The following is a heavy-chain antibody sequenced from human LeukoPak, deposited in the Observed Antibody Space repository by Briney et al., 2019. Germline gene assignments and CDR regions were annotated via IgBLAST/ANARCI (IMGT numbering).Heavy chain of an antibody. Sequence: GGSLRLSCAASGFTFDDYAMPWVRQAPGKGLEWVSGISWNSGSIGYADSVKGRFTISRDNAKNSLYLQMNSLRAEDTALYYCAKGRGAAMVTGVLDYWGQGTLVTVSS. D-gene: IGHD5-18*01. V-gene: IGHV3-9*01. J-gene: IGHJ4*02. CDR3: AKGRGAAMVTGVLDY. CDR1: GFTFDDYA. CDR2: ISWNSGSI.